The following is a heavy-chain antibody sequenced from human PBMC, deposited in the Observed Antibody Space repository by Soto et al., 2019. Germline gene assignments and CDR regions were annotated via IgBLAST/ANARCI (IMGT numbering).Heavy chain of an antibody. CDR2: ISGSGGST. Sequence: PXGWLRLTGAASGFTFSSYAMSWVRQAPGKGLEWVSAISGSGGSTYYAGSVKGRFTISRDNSKNTLYLQMNSLRAEDTAVYYCAKVGVRVVPASFNVWGQGTKVTVYS. CDR3: AKVGVRVVPASFNV. J-gene: IGHJ6*02. CDR1: GFTFSSYA. V-gene: IGHV3-23*01. D-gene: IGHD2-2*01.